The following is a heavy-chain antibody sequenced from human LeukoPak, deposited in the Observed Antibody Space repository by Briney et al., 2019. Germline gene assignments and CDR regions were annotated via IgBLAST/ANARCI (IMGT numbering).Heavy chain of an antibody. D-gene: IGHD2-2*01. CDR3: ARHLTGPPRIVVVPAAIGY. Sequence: SETLSLTCTVSGGSISSSSYYWGWIRQPPGKGLEWIGSIYYSGSTYYNPSLKSRVTISVDTSKNQFSLKLSSVTAADTAVYYCARHLTGPPRIVVVPAAIGYWGQGTLVTVSS. V-gene: IGHV4-39*01. J-gene: IGHJ4*02. CDR2: IYYSGST. CDR1: GGSISSSSYY.